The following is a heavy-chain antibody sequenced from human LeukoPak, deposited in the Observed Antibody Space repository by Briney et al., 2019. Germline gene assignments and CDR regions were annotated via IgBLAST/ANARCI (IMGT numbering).Heavy chain of an antibody. Sequence: GGSLRLSCAASGFTFSSYAMSWVRQAPGKGLEWVAVISYDGSNKYYADSVKGRFTISRDNSKNTLYLQMNSLRAEDTAVYYCARDPPRHLYSSSWYYFDYWGQGTLVTVSS. CDR3: ARDPPRHLYSSSWYYFDY. J-gene: IGHJ4*02. V-gene: IGHV3-30-3*01. CDR2: ISYDGSNK. D-gene: IGHD6-13*01. CDR1: GFTFSSYA.